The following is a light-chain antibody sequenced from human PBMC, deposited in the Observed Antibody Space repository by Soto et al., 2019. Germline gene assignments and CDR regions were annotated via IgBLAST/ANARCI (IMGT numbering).Light chain of an antibody. CDR3: HQYNTWPPHFT. V-gene: IGKV3-15*01. CDR1: QSVSTK. J-gene: IGKJ3*01. CDR2: NAS. Sequence: EIVLPQSPGTLSLSPGETATLSCRASQSVSTKLAWYQQRPGQTPRLLIYNASTRATGVPARFSGGGSVTEFSLTISSLQSDDLAVYYGHQYNTWPPHFTFGPGTKVDIK.